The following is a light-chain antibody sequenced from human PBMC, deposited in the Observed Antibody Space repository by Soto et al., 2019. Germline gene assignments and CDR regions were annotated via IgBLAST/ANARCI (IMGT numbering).Light chain of an antibody. V-gene: IGLV2-14*01. Sequence: QSVLTQPASVSGSPGQSITISCTGTSSDVGGYNYVSWYQQHPGKAPKLMIYDVNNRPSGVSNRFSGSKSGNTASLTISGLQAEDEADYYCSSYTGSSTYVVFGGGTKLIVL. CDR3: SSYTGSSTYVV. CDR1: SSDVGGYNY. CDR2: DVN. J-gene: IGLJ2*01.